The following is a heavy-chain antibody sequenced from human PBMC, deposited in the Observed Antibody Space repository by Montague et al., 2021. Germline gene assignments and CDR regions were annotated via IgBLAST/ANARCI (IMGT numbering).Heavy chain of an antibody. J-gene: IGHJ4*02. CDR2: ISGSGGNT. V-gene: IGHV3-23*01. CDR3: ANNIHFDY. Sequence: SLRLSCAVSGFTFSLYAMNWVRQAPGKGLEWVSAISGSGGNTYYAGSVKGRFTISRDNSKNTVYLQMNSLRADDTAVYYCANNIHFDYWGQGTLVTVSS. CDR1: GFTFSLYA.